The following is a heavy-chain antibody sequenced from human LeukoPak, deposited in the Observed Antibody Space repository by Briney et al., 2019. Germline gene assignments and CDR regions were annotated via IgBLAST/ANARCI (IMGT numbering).Heavy chain of an antibody. J-gene: IGHJ4*02. CDR3: ASGSRDGYNYRFDY. V-gene: IGHV3-48*04. CDR1: GFTFSSYA. Sequence: GRSLRLSCAASGFTFSSYAMHWVRQAPGKGLEWVSFVSSSSSTIYFADSVKGRFTISRDNAKNSLYLQMNSLRVEDTAVYYCASGSRDGYNYRFDYWGQGTLVTVSS. CDR2: VSSSSSTI. D-gene: IGHD5-24*01.